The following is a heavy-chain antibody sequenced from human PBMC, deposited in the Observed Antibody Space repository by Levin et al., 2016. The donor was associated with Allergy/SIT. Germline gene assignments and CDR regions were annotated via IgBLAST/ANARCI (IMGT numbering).Heavy chain of an antibody. D-gene: IGHD4-17*01. CDR3: ARDRVGDDYGDYGDVYYFDY. V-gene: IGHV3-21*01. CDR2: ISSSSSYI. J-gene: IGHJ4*02. Sequence: WIRQPPGKGLEWVSSISSSSSYIYYADSVKGRFTISRDNAKNSLYLQMNSLRAEDTAVYYCARDRVGDDYGDYGDVYYFDYWGQGTLVTVSS.